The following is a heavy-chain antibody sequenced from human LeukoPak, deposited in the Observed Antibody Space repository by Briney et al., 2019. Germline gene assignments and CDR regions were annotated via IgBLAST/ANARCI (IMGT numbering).Heavy chain of an antibody. J-gene: IGHJ6*02. V-gene: IGHV3-7*01. D-gene: IGHD2-15*01. CDR1: GFTFSSYW. Sequence: GGSLRLSCAASGFTFSSYWMSWVRQAPGKGLEWVANIKQDGSEKYYVDSVKGRFTISRDNAKNSLYLQMNSLRAEDTAVYYCVRGRNHYCSGGSCYSYYYYGMDVWGQGTTVTVSS. CDR3: VRGRNHYCSGGSCYSYYYYGMDV. CDR2: IKQDGSEK.